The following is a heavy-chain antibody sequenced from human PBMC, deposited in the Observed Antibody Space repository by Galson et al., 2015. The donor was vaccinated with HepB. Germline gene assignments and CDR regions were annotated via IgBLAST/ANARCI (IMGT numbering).Heavy chain of an antibody. CDR3: ARGLVSSRYFDYQVDY. CDR2: IIPILGIA. J-gene: IGHJ4*02. CDR1: GGTFSSYT. D-gene: IGHD3-9*01. V-gene: IGHV1-69*02. Sequence: SGGTFSSYTISWVRQAPGQGLEWMGRIIPILGIANYAQKFQGRVTITADKSTSTAYMELSSLRSEDTAVYYCARGLVSSRYFDYQVDYWDQGTLVTVSS.